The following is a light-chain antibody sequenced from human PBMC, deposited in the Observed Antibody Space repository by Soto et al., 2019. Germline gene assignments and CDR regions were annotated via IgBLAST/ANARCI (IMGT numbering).Light chain of an antibody. J-gene: IGLJ2*01. V-gene: IGLV2-14*01. CDR1: SSDVGGYNY. CDR2: GVS. Sequence: QSVLTQPASVSGSPGQSITISCTGISSDVGGYNYVSWYQQHPDKAPKLMIYGVSNRPSGVSNRFSGSKSGNTASLTISGLQAEDEADYYCSSYTGSTTLVLFGGGTKLTVL. CDR3: SSYTGSTTLVL.